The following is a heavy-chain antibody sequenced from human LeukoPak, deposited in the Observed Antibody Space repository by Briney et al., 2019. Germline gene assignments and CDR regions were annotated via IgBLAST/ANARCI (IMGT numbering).Heavy chain of an antibody. J-gene: IGHJ3*02. CDR1: GGTISSYY. D-gene: IGHD3-9*01. V-gene: IGHV4-59*01. CDR2: IYYSGST. CDR3: ARASVLTLRYFDWLSDAFDI. Sequence: SETLSLTCTVSGGTISSYYWSWIRQPPGKELEWIGYIYYSGSTNYNPSLKSRVTISVDTSKNQFSLKLSSVTAADTAVYYCARASVLTLRYFDWLSDAFDIWGQGTMVTVSS.